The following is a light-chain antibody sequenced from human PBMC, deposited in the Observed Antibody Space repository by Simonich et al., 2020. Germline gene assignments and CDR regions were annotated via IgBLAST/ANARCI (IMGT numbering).Light chain of an antibody. V-gene: IGLV2-14*01. CDR1: SSDVGGYNS. CDR3: SSYTSSSTWV. J-gene: IGLJ3*02. Sequence: QSALTQPASVSGSPGQSITLSCTGTSSDVGGYNSVSWYQQHPGKAPKLMIYDVSKRPSGVSKRFSGAKSGNTASLTISGLQAEDEADYYCSSYTSSSTWVFGGGTKLTVL. CDR2: DVS.